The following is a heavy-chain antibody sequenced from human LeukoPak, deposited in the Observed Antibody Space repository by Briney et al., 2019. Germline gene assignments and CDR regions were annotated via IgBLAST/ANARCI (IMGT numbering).Heavy chain of an antibody. V-gene: IGHV4-59*08. J-gene: IGHJ4*02. CDR2: IYYSGST. Sequence: SETLSLTCTVSGGSISSYYWSWIRQPPGKGLEWIGYIYYSGSTNYNPSLKSRVTISVDTSKNQFSLKLSSVTAADTAVYYCARQQLVPAFDYWDQGTLVTVSS. CDR3: ARQQLVPAFDY. D-gene: IGHD6-13*01. CDR1: GGSISSYY.